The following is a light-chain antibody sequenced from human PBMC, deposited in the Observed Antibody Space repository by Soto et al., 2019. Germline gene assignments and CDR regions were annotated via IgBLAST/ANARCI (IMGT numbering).Light chain of an antibody. V-gene: IGKV3-15*01. Sequence: ESVLTQTPGTLSLSPGERATLSCRASQSISSSYLAWYQQKPGQAPRLLIHAISTRANGVPARFSGSGSGTEFTLTISRLQSEDFALYFSQQYNTWRTFGQGTKVDIK. CDR3: QQYNTWRT. J-gene: IGKJ1*01. CDR2: AIS. CDR1: QSISSSY.